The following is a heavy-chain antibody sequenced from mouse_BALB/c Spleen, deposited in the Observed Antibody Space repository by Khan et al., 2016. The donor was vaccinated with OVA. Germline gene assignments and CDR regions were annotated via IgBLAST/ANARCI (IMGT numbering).Heavy chain of an antibody. CDR3: ARGSYGGFAY. CDR2: ILPGSGST. V-gene: IGHV1-9*01. CDR1: GYTFSSYW. Sequence: QVQLQQSGAELMKPGDSVKISCKAAGYTFSSYWIEWVKQRPGHGLEWIGDILPGSGSTNYTEKFKGKATFTADTSSNTGYMQLSSLTSEDSAVYYCARGSYGGFAYWGQGTLVTVSA. J-gene: IGHJ3*01. D-gene: IGHD2-12*01.